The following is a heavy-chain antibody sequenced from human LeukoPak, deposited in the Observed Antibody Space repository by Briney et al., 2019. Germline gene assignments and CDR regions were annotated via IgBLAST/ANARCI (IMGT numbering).Heavy chain of an antibody. J-gene: IGHJ5*02. CDR3: AREGYYGSGSYYPNWFDP. CDR2: ISSSSSYI. CDR1: GFTFSSYS. V-gene: IGHV3-21*01. D-gene: IGHD3-10*01. Sequence: PGGSLRLSCAASGFTFSSYSMNWVCQAPGKGLGWVSSISSSSSYIYYADSVKGRFTMSRDNAKNSLYLQMNSLRAEDTAVYYCAREGYYGSGSYYPNWFDPWGQGTLVTVSS.